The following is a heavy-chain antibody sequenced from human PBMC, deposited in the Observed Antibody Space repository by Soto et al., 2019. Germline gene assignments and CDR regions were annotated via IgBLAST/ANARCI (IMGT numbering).Heavy chain of an antibody. CDR2: INPSGGST. CDR3: ARDQEPSTLYYDYYYMDV. CDR1: GYTFTSYY. J-gene: IGHJ6*03. V-gene: IGHV1-46*03. Sequence: QVHLVQSGAEVKKPGASVTVSCKASGYTFTSYYIHWVRQAPVQGLEWMGIINPSGGSTSYAQKFQGRVTMTRDTSTSTVYMEVSGLRSEDTAVYYCARDQEPSTLYYDYYYMDVWGKGTTVTVSS.